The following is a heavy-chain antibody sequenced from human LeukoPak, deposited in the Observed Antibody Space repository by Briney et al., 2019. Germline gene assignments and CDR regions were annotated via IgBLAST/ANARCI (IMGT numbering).Heavy chain of an antibody. Sequence: GGSLRLSCAASGFTFSNAWMSWVRQAPGKGLEWVGRIKSKTDGGTTDYAAPVKGRFTISRDDSKNTLYLQMNSLKTEDTAVYYCTTDLKGCSGGSCYSRGHFDYWGQGTLVTVSS. V-gene: IGHV3-15*01. J-gene: IGHJ4*02. D-gene: IGHD2-15*01. CDR2: IKSKTDGGTT. CDR1: GFTFSNAW. CDR3: TTDLKGCSGGSCYSRGHFDY.